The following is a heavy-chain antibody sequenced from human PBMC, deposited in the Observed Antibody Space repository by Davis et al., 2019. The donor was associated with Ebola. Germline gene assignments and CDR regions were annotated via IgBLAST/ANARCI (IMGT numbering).Heavy chain of an antibody. V-gene: IGHV3-23*01. CDR3: ASDYYAMDV. CDR2: ISGRGGST. J-gene: IGHJ6*02. Sequence: PGGSLRPSFEPLGSTFSIYGMNWARQAPGKGLGWVSTISGRGGSTHYADSVKGRFTISRDNSKNTLYLQMNSLRAEDTAVYYCASDYYAMDVWGQGTTVTVSS. CDR1: GSTFSIYG.